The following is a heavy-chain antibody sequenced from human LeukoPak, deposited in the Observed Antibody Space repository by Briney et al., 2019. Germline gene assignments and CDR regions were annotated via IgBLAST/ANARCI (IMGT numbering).Heavy chain of an antibody. CDR3: AKDARIVGATIAAYFQH. Sequence: PGGSLRLSCAASGFTFSSYGMHWVRQAPGKGLEWVAFIRYDGSNKYYADSVKGRFTISRDNSKNTLYLQMNSLRAEDTAVYYCAKDARIVGATIAAYFQHWGQGILVTVSS. CDR2: IRYDGSNK. V-gene: IGHV3-30*02. D-gene: IGHD1-26*01. CDR1: GFTFSSYG. J-gene: IGHJ1*01.